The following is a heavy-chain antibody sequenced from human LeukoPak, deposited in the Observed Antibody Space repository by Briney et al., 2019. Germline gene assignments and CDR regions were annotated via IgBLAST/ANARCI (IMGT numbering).Heavy chain of an antibody. CDR1: GGSISSSSYY. CDR3: ARVVWNYAPFDY. V-gene: IGHV4-39*01. D-gene: IGHD1-7*01. CDR2: IYYSGST. J-gene: IGHJ4*02. Sequence: SETLSLTCTVSGGSISSSSYYWGWIRQPPGKGLEWIGSIYYSGSTYYNPSLKSRVTISVDTSKNQFSLKLSSVTAADTAVYYCARVVWNYAPFDYWGQGTLVTVSS.